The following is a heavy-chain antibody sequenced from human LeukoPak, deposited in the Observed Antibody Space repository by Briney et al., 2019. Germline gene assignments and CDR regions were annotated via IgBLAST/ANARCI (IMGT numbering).Heavy chain of an antibody. V-gene: IGHV1-69*05. J-gene: IGHJ6*03. CDR3: ARSYSNCYYYYYYMDV. D-gene: IGHD4-11*01. Sequence: SVKVSCKASGGTFSSYAISWVRQAPGQGLEWMGGIIPIFGTANYAQKFQGRVTITTDESTSTAYMELSSLRSEDTAVYYCARSYSNCYYYYYYMDVWGKGTTVTVSS. CDR2: IIPIFGTA. CDR1: GGTFSSYA.